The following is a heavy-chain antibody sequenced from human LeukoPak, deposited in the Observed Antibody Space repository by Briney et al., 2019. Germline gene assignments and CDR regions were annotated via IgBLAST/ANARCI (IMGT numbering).Heavy chain of an antibody. D-gene: IGHD3-3*01. CDR2: IYYSGST. Sequence: SETLSLTCTVSGGFISSSSYYWGWIRQPPGKGLEWIGSIYYSGSTYYNPSLKSRVTISVDTSKNQFSLKLSSVTAADTAVYYCAIQPAYYDFWSGYEIQYYFDYWGQGTLVTVSS. CDR1: GGFISSSSYY. V-gene: IGHV4-39*07. CDR3: AIQPAYYDFWSGYEIQYYFDY. J-gene: IGHJ4*02.